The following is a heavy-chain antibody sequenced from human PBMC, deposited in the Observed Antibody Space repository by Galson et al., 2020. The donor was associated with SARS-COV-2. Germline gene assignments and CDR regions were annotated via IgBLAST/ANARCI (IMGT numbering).Heavy chain of an antibody. J-gene: IGHJ4*02. CDR3: ASLLWFGESSDY. D-gene: IGHD3-10*01. V-gene: IGHV5-10-1*01. Sequence: HGESLKISCKGSGYSFTSYWISWVRQMPGKGLEWMGRIDPSDSYTNYSPSFQGHVTISADKSISTAYLQWSSLKASDTAMYYCASLLWFGESSDYWGQGTLVTVSS. CDR1: GYSFTSYW. CDR2: IDPSDSYT.